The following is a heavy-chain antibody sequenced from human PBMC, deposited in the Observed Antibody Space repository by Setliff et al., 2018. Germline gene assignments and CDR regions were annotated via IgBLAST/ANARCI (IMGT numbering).Heavy chain of an antibody. V-gene: IGHV1-2*02. Sequence: ASVKVSCKASGYIFRDYYIHWVRRAPGQGLEWMGWINPNSGGREYAEAFQGRVTMTGDTSIRTAFMELSGLTSDDTAVYYCAGPFDVGPYPRPIDGLDLWGQGTRVT. CDR1: GYIFRDYY. J-gene: IGHJ3*01. CDR3: AGPFDVGPYPRPIDGLDL. CDR2: INPNSGGR. D-gene: IGHD3-9*01.